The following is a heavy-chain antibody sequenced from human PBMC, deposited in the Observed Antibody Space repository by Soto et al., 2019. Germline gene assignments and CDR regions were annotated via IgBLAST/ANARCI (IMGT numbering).Heavy chain of an antibody. J-gene: IGHJ4*02. Sequence: QVQLVESGGGVVQPGKSLRLSCAAAGFTFNTYGMHWVRQAPGKGPEWVAVISNDGSNKYYADSVKGRFNISRDNSKNTLYLQMNSLRAEDTAVYYCANWNHPHSDWGQGTLVTVSS. CDR3: ANWNHPHSD. D-gene: IGHD1-1*01. V-gene: IGHV3-30*18. CDR2: ISNDGSNK. CDR1: GFTFNTYG.